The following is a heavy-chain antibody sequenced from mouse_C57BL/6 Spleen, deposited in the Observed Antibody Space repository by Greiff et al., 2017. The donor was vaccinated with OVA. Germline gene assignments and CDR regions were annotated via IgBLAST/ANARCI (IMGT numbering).Heavy chain of an antibody. CDR3: TPTGNAMDY. Sequence: VQLQQSGTVLARPGASVNMSCKTSGYTFPSYWMHWVKQRPGQGLEWIGAIYPGNSDPGYNQKFKGKAKLTAVTSRSTAYMELSSLTNADSAVYYCTPTGNAMDYWGQGTSVTVSS. CDR1: GYTFPSYW. V-gene: IGHV1-5*01. CDR2: IYPGNSDP. J-gene: IGHJ4*01. D-gene: IGHD4-1*02.